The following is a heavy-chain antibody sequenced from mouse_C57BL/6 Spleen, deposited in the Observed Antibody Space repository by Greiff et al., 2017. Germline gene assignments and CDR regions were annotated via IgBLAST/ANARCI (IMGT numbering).Heavy chain of an antibody. CDR1: GYTFTSYW. Sequence: VQLQQPGAELVMPGASVKLSCKASGYTFTSYWMHWVKQRPGQGLEWIGEIDPSDSYTNYNQKFKGKSTLTVDKSSSTAYMQLSSLTSEDSAVYYCARGRNYYGSSYPYYFDYWGQGTTLTVSS. J-gene: IGHJ2*01. CDR3: ARGRNYYGSSYPYYFDY. D-gene: IGHD1-1*01. CDR2: IDPSDSYT. V-gene: IGHV1-69*01.